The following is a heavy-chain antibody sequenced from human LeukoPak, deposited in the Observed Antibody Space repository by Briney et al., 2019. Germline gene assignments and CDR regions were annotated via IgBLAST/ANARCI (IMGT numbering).Heavy chain of an antibody. CDR1: GFTFSSYG. Sequence: GGSLRLSCAASGFTFSSYGMHWVRQAPGKGLEWVAFIRYDGSNKYYADSVKGRFTISRDNSKNTLYLQMNSLRAEDTAVYYCASLPAAPSDYYYYGMDVWGQGTTVTVSS. D-gene: IGHD2-2*01. J-gene: IGHJ6*02. V-gene: IGHV3-30*02. CDR2: IRYDGSNK. CDR3: ASLPAAPSDYYYYGMDV.